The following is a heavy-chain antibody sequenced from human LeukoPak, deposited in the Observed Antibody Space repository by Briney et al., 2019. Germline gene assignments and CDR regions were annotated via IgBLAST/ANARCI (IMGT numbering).Heavy chain of an antibody. J-gene: IGHJ6*03. D-gene: IGHD6-13*01. CDR3: ARGRGSSSWYYYYYMDV. Sequence: ASVKVSCKASGYTFTSYDINWVRQATGQGLEWMGWMNPNSGNTGYAQKFQGRVTMTRNTSISTAYMELSSLRSEDTAVYYCARGRGSSSWYYYYYMDVWGKGTTVTVSS. CDR2: MNPNSGNT. V-gene: IGHV1-8*01. CDR1: GYTFTSYD.